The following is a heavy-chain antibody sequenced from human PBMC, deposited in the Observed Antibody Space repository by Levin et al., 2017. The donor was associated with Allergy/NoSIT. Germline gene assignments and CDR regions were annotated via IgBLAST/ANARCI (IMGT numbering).Heavy chain of an antibody. CDR1: GGSFSGYY. Sequence: SETLSLTCAVYGGSFSGYYWSWIRQPPGKGLEWIGEINHSGSTNYNPSLMSPVTILVDTSKNQFSLKLSSVTAADTAVYYCARPGVAATGRGKGWYFDLWGRGTLVTVSS. D-gene: IGHD6-13*01. V-gene: IGHV4-34*01. CDR3: ARPGVAATGRGKGWYFDL. J-gene: IGHJ2*01. CDR2: INHSGST.